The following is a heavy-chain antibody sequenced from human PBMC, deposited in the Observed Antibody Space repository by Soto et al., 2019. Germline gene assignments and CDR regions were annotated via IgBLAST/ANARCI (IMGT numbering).Heavy chain of an antibody. J-gene: IGHJ3*02. Sequence: EVQLVESGGGLVQPGRSLRLSCAASGFTFDDYAMHWVRQAPGKGLEWVSGISWNRGSIGYADSVTGRFTISRDNAKNSLYLQMNSLRAEDTALYYCAKDRYCSGGSCSDAFDIWGQGTMVTVSS. D-gene: IGHD2-15*01. CDR3: AKDRYCSGGSCSDAFDI. CDR2: ISWNRGSI. V-gene: IGHV3-9*01. CDR1: GFTFDDYA.